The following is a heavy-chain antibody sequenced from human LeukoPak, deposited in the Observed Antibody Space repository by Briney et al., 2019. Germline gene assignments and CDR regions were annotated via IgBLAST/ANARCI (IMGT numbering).Heavy chain of an antibody. CDR1: GFTFSNYN. Sequence: GGSLRLSCAASGFTFSNYNMNWVRQAPGKGLEWVAFIRYDGSNKYYADSVKGRFTISRDNSKNTLYLQMNSLRAEDTAVYYCAKVSRSGDLPDYWGQGTLVTVSS. J-gene: IGHJ4*02. V-gene: IGHV3-30*02. CDR3: AKVSRSGDLPDY. D-gene: IGHD3-22*01. CDR2: IRYDGSNK.